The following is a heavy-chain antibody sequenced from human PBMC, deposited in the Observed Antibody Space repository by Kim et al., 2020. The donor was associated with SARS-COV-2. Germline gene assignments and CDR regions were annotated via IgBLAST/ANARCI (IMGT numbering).Heavy chain of an antibody. CDR2: INTDGTTT. D-gene: IGHD2-21*02. J-gene: IGHJ4*02. CDR1: GFTLTTYW. Sequence: GGSLRLSCAASGFTLTTYWMHWVRQVPGKGLVWVSHINTDGTTTNYADSVKGRFTISRDNAKNTLYLQMNSLRVDDTAVYYCVRYFGDDRSPFIWGQGTLVTVSS. CDR3: VRYFGDDRSPFI. V-gene: IGHV3-74*01.